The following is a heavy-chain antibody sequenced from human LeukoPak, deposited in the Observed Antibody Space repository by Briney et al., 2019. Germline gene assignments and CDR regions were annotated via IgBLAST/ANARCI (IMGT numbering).Heavy chain of an antibody. J-gene: IGHJ4*02. CDR3: ARAPSSSWLDY. D-gene: IGHD6-13*01. V-gene: IGHV1-2*02. CDR1: GYTFTDYY. CDR2: ISPNSGCT. Sequence: GYSVKVCCKPSGYTFTDYYMHWVGQAAGQALEWMGWISPNSGCTNYAQKFQGRVTMTRDTSISTAYMQLTKLRSDDTAVYYCARAPSSSWLDYWGQGTLVTVSS.